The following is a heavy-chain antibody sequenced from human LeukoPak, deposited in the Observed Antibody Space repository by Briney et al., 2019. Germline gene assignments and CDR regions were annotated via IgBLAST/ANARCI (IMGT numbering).Heavy chain of an antibody. Sequence: SETLSLTRVVYGGSFSGYYWSWMRQPPGRGLEWIGEINHSGSTNYNPSLKSRVTISVDASKNQFSLKLSSVSAADTAVYYCARGPTYAFDIWGQGTMVTVSS. V-gene: IGHV4-34*01. CDR1: GGSFSGYY. CDR3: ARGPTYAFDI. D-gene: IGHD2/OR15-2a*01. CDR2: INHSGST. J-gene: IGHJ3*02.